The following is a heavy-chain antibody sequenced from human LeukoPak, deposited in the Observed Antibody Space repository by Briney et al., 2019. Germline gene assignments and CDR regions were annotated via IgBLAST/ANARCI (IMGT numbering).Heavy chain of an antibody. D-gene: IGHD5-12*01. CDR3: ARGPSGYHNT. CDR1: GFTVSSYG. V-gene: IGHV3-66*01. J-gene: IGHJ4*02. Sequence: GGSLRLSCAASGFTVSSYGMSWVRQAPGKVLEWVSLIYRGGSTYYADSVKGRFTMSRDNSKNTLDVEMADIRAEDRAVCYYARGPSGYHNTGGQGTLVTVSS. CDR2: IYRGGST.